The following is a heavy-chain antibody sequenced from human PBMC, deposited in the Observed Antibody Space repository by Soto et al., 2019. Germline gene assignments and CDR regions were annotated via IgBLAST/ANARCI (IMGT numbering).Heavy chain of an antibody. J-gene: IGHJ4*02. CDR2: ISYDGSNK. CDR3: ARDPNWDHFDY. D-gene: IGHD7-27*01. V-gene: IGHV3-30-3*01. Sequence: QVQLVESGGGVVQPGRSLRLSCAASGFTFSSYAMHWVRQAPGKGLEWVAVISYDGSNKDYADSVKGRFTISRDNSKNTLYLQMNSLRAEDTAVYYCARDPNWDHFDYWGQGTLVTVSS. CDR1: GFTFSSYA.